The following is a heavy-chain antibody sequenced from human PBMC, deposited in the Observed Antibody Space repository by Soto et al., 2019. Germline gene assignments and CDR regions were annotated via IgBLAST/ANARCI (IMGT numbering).Heavy chain of an antibody. CDR1: GGSISSGGYY. Sequence: SETLSLTCTVSGGSISSGGYYWSWIRQHPGKGLEWIGYIYYSGSTYYNPSLKSRVTISVDTSKYQFSLKLSSVTAADTAVYYCAREKRYIVVVPAANTYYMDVWGKGTTVTVSS. CDR2: IYYSGST. J-gene: IGHJ6*03. CDR3: AREKRYIVVVPAANTYYMDV. D-gene: IGHD2-2*01. V-gene: IGHV4-31*03.